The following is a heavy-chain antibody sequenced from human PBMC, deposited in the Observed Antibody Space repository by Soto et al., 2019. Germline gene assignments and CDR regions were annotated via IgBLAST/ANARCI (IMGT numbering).Heavy chain of an antibody. CDR2: IFSNDEK. Sequence: ESGPTLVNPTETLTLTCTVSGFSLSNARMGVSWIRQPPGKALEWLAHIFSNDEKSYSTSLKSRLTISKDTSKSQVVPTMTNMDPVDTATYYCARIPDPFEIYYYYYMDVWGKGTTVTVSS. CDR1: GFSLSNARMG. V-gene: IGHV2-26*01. CDR3: ARIPDPFEIYYYYYMDV. D-gene: IGHD3-9*01. J-gene: IGHJ6*03.